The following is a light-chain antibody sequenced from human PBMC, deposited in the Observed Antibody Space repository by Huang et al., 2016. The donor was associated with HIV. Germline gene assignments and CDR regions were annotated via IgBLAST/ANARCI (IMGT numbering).Light chain of an antibody. CDR2: DAS. J-gene: IGKJ3*01. V-gene: IGKV3-11*01. Sequence: TQSPATLSLSPGERATLSCRASQSVSSYLAWYQQKPGQAPRLLIYDASNRATGSPARFSGSGSGTDFTLTISSLEPEDFAVYYCQQRSNWPPVFTFGPGTKVDIK. CDR1: QSVSSY. CDR3: QQRSNWPPVFT.